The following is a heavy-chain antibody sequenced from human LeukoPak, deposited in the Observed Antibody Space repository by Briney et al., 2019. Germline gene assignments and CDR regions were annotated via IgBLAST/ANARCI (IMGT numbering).Heavy chain of an antibody. V-gene: IGHV3-30*01. CDR3: ARDYDYSNYFDY. CDR2: ISYDGSNK. CDR1: GFTFSSYA. Sequence: GGSLRHSCAASGFTFSSYAMHWVRQAPGKGLEWVAVISYDGSNKYYADSVKGRFTISRDNSKNTLYLQMNSLRAEDTAVYYCARDYDYSNYFDYWGQGTLVTVSS. D-gene: IGHD4-11*01. J-gene: IGHJ4*02.